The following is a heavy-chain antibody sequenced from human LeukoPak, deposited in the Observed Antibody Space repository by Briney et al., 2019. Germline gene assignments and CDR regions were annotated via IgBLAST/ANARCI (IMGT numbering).Heavy chain of an antibody. D-gene: IGHD3-10*01. CDR2: IKEEGSEE. CDR1: GFIFSTYC. V-gene: IGHV3-7*05. J-gene: IGHJ4*02. CDR3: ARDANRGGDFDY. Sequence: GGSLRLSCAASGFIFSTYCMAWVRQAPGKGLEWVAKIKEEGSEEYYVDYVRGRLTISTDNAKNSLYRKMNSLSAEDMAVYYCARDANRGGDFDYWGQGTLVTVSS.